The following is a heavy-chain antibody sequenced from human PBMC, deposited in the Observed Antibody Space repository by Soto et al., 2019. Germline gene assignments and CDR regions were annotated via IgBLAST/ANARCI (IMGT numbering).Heavy chain of an antibody. CDR3: AKKQWLEGVPEGYYYYGMDV. V-gene: IGHV3-23*01. CDR1: GFTFSSYA. D-gene: IGHD6-19*01. J-gene: IGHJ6*02. CDR2: ISGSGGST. Sequence: PGGSLRLSCAASGFTFSSYAMSWVRQAPGKGLEWVSDISGSGGSTYYADSVKGRFTISRDNSKNTLYLQMNSLRAEDTAVYYCAKKQWLEGVPEGYYYYGMDVWGQGTTVTVSS.